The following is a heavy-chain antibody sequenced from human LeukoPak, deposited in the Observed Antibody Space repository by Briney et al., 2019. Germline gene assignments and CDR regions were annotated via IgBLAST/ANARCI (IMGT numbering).Heavy chain of an antibody. CDR1: GDSFSPYT. D-gene: IGHD6-13*01. J-gene: IGHJ5*02. Sequence: SVKVSCKSSGDSFSPYTVSWLRQAPGQGLEWVGKIIPVLDLVDYAQKFQGRVTMTRNTSISTAYMELSSLRSEDTAVYYCARGLGSSWYGNWFDPWGQGTLVTVSS. V-gene: IGHV1-69*02. CDR2: IIPVLDLV. CDR3: ARGLGSSWYGNWFDP.